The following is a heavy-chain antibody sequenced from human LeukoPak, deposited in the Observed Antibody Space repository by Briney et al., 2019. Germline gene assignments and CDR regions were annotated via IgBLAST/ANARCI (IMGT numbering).Heavy chain of an antibody. CDR1: GFTFDDYA. V-gene: IGHV3-9*01. CDR3: AKAGAFDI. CDR2: ISWNSGSI. Sequence: PGGSLRLSCAASGFTFDDYAMHWVRQAPGKGLEWVSGISWNSGSIGYADSVKGRFTISRDNAKNSLYLQMNSLRAEDTALYDCAKAGAFDIWGQGTMVTVSS. D-gene: IGHD7-27*01. J-gene: IGHJ3*02.